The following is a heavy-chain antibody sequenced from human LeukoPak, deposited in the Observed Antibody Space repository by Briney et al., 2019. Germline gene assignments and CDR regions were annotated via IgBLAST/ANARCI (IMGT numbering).Heavy chain of an antibody. CDR1: GGSISSSSYY. CDR2: IYYSGST. CDR3: ARDRSSGWKSYYYYYGMDV. V-gene: IGHV4-39*07. Sequence: PSETLSLTCTVSGGSISSSSYYWGWIRQPPGKGLEWIGSIYYSGSTYYNPSLKSRVTISVDTSKNQFSLKLSSVTAADTAVYYCARDRSSGWKSYYYYYGMDVWGQGTTVTVSS. D-gene: IGHD6-19*01. J-gene: IGHJ6*02.